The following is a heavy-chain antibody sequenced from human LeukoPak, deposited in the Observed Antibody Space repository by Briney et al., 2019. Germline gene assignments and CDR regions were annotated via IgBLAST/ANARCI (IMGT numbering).Heavy chain of an antibody. V-gene: IGHV4-34*01. J-gene: IGHJ6*02. D-gene: IGHD5-18*01. CDR2: INHSGST. CDR1: GGSFSGYY. CDR3: AKDGQLWLGYYYYGMDV. Sequence: PSETLSLTCAVYGGSFSGYYWSWIRQPPGKGLEWIGEINHSGSTNYNPSLKSRVTISVDTSKNQFSLKLSSVTAADTAVYYCAKDGQLWLGYYYYGMDVWGQGTTVTVSS.